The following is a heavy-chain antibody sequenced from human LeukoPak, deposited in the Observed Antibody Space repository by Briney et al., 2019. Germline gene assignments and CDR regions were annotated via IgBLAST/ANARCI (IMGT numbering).Heavy chain of an antibody. V-gene: IGHV3-23*01. Sequence: GSLRLSCATSGFTFSSYAMSWVRQAPGKGLEWVSSVSSSRGSTYYADSVKGRFTISADKSKNTLYLEMSSLRAEDTAVYYCAKDLIGGSGNFLLDYWGQGSLVTVSS. CDR2: VSSSRGST. J-gene: IGHJ4*02. CDR1: GFTFSSYA. CDR3: AKDLIGGSGNFLLDY. D-gene: IGHD3-10*01.